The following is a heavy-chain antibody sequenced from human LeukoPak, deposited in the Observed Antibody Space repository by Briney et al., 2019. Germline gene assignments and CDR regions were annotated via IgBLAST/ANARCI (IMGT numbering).Heavy chain of an antibody. D-gene: IGHD3-22*01. CDR2: ISGSGGST. Sequence: GGSLRLSCAASGFTFSSYAMSWVRQAPGKGLGWVSAISGSGGSTYYGDSVKGRFTISRDNSKNTLYLQMNSLRAEDTAVYYCAKPLGKTYYYDSRDRRIPHPPDYWGQGTLVTVSS. CDR1: GFTFSSYA. J-gene: IGHJ4*02. CDR3: AKPLGKTYYYDSRDRRIPHPPDY. V-gene: IGHV3-23*01.